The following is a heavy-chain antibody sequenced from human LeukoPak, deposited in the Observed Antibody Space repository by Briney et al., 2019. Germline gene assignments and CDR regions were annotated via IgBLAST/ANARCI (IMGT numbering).Heavy chain of an antibody. CDR3: ARDRYYYGSGSHVFDY. D-gene: IGHD3-10*01. CDR2: INHSGST. V-gene: IGHV4-34*01. Sequence: SETLSLTCAVYGGSFSGYYWSWIRQPPGKGLEWIGEINHSGSTNYNPSLKSRVTISVDTSKNQFSLKLSSVTAADTAVYYCARDRYYYGSGSHVFDYWGQGTLVTVSS. J-gene: IGHJ4*02. CDR1: GGSFSGYY.